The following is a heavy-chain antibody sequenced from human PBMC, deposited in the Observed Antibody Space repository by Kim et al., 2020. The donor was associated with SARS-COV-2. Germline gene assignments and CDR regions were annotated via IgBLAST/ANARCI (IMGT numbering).Heavy chain of an antibody. J-gene: IGHJ6*01. CDR1: GFTVSSNY. V-gene: IGHV3-66*01. Sequence: GGSLRLSCAASGFTVSSNYMSWVRQAPGKGLEWVSVINSGGSTYYADSAMGRFIIFSDNYKNTPYLQLISLRAADTAAYYCAREIRLWLGALYYYYGMDV. CDR3: AREIRLWLGALYYYYGMDV. CDR2: INSGGST. D-gene: IGHD3-10*01.